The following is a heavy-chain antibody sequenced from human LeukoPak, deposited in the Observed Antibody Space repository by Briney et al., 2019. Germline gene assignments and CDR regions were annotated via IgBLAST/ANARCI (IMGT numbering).Heavy chain of an antibody. J-gene: IGHJ3*02. V-gene: IGHV3-23*01. D-gene: IGHD3-22*01. Sequence: GGSLRLSCAASGFAFSNYAMNWVRQAPGKGLEWVSATGFRSGTQYADSVKGRFTISRDDSKHTLYLQMNSLRAEDTAIYFCAKCGYNSENSGWWHAFDIWGQGAVVTVSS. CDR3: AKCGYNSENSGWWHAFDI. CDR1: GFAFSNYA. CDR2: TGFRSGT.